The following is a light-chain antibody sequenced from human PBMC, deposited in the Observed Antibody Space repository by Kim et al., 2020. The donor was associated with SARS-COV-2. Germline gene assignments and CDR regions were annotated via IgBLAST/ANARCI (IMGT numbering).Light chain of an antibody. Sequence: VSPGQTATITCSGDDLGDRPTSWYQQRPGQFPVLLIYQDDKRPSGVPERFSGSNSGNTATLTITGTQALDEADYYCQAWDSSPWVFGGGTQLTVL. CDR3: QAWDSSPWV. CDR2: QDD. CDR1: DLGDRP. J-gene: IGLJ3*02. V-gene: IGLV3-1*01.